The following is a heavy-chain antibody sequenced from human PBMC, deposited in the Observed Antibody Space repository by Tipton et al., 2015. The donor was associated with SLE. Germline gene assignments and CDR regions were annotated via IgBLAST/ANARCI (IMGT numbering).Heavy chain of an antibody. CDR3: ARGGASVLIRNCYFDY. D-gene: IGHD2-8*01. J-gene: IGHJ4*01. V-gene: IGHV4-34*01. CDR2: IDHSGVT. Sequence: TLSLTCAVYGRSFIGSYWTWIRQPPGKGLEWIGDIDHSGVTHYNPSLKSRVSISVDTSKNQFFLNLHSVTAADTAVYYCARGGASVLIRNCYFDYWGQGSLVTVSS. CDR1: GRSFIGSY.